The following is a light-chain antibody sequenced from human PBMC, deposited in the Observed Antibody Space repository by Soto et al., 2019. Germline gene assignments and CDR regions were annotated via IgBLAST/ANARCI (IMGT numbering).Light chain of an antibody. CDR3: QQYDTSPRT. V-gene: IGKV3-20*01. CDR1: QTITSNH. CDR2: GAF. J-gene: IGKJ2*01. Sequence: EIVLTQTPGTLSLSPGERVTLSCRASQTITSNHLAWHQQQPGQAPRLLIYGAFSRATDIPDRFSGSGSGTDFALTISRLEPEDFAVYYCQQYDTSPRTFGQGTKLEIK.